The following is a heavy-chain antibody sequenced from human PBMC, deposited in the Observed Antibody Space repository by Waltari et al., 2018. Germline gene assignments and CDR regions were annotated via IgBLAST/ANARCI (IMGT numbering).Heavy chain of an antibody. D-gene: IGHD1-1*01. CDR3: AKDSSELERPLRAFDI. CDR1: GFTFSSSG. J-gene: IGHJ3*02. CDR2: IWYDGSNK. V-gene: IGHV3-30*18. Sequence: QVQLVESGGGVVQPGRSLRLSCAASGFTFSSSGMPWVRQAPGKGLEWVAVIWYDGSNKYYADSVKGRFTISRDNSKNTLYLQMNSLRAEDTAMYYCAKDSSELERPLRAFDIWGQGTMVTVSS.